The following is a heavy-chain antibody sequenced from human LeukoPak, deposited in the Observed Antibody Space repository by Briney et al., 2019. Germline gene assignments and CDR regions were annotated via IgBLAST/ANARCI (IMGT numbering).Heavy chain of an antibody. CDR3: ATGDGWCFID. CDR2: LSGGGTGT. Sequence: GGSLRLSCVASGFTFSTYAMTWVRQAPGKGLEWVSGLSGGGTGTYYADSVKGRFTISRDNSKNMLYLQMNSLRVEDTAVYYCATGDGWCFIDWGQGTLVTVSS. CDR1: GFTFSTYA. V-gene: IGHV3-23*01. D-gene: IGHD6-19*01. J-gene: IGHJ4*02.